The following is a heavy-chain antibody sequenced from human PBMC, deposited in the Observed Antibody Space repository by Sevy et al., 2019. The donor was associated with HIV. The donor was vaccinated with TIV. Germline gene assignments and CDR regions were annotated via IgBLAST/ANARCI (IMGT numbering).Heavy chain of an antibody. V-gene: IGHV3-21*01. Sequence: GGSLRLSCAASGFTFSAYVMNWVRHGPGKGLEWVSSISSSGRYIYYADSVQGRFTISRDNAEDSLYLQMNNLRAEDTAVYYCARDALSGTSAYWGQGTLVTVSS. CDR2: ISSSGRYI. CDR3: ARDALSGTSAY. D-gene: IGHD1-7*01. J-gene: IGHJ4*02. CDR1: GFTFSAYV.